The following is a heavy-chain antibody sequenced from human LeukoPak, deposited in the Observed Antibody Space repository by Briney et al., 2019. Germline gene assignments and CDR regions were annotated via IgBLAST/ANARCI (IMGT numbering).Heavy chain of an antibody. J-gene: IGHJ4*02. CDR2: IYYTGST. CDR3: ATEVGDSPDY. D-gene: IGHD4-17*01. V-gene: IGHV4-61*08. CDR1: GGSISSGGYY. Sequence: SETLSLTCTVSGGSISSGGYYWSWIRQAPGKGLEWLGYIYYTGSTTYNPSVKSRITISLDTSKKQISLKLRSVTAADTAVYYCATEVGDSPDYWGQGTLVTVSS.